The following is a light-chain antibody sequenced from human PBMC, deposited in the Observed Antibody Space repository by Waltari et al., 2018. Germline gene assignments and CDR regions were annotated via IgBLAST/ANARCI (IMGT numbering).Light chain of an antibody. Sequence: DIQMTQSPSSLSAFVGDRVTITCRASQYISSYLNWYQHKSGKAPKLLIYAASSLQSGVPSSFSGSGSGTDFTLTISNLQPEDFATYFCQHTYSIPWTFGQGTKVEIE. V-gene: IGKV1-39*01. CDR3: QHTYSIPWT. CDR2: AAS. J-gene: IGKJ1*01. CDR1: QYISSY.